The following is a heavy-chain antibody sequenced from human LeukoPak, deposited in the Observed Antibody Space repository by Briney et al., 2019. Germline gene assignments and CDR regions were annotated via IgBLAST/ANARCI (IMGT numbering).Heavy chain of an antibody. CDR3: ARDLIVVVPAATYYYGMDV. CDR1: GGSISSGGYY. V-gene: IGHV4-31*03. CDR2: IYYSGST. J-gene: IGHJ6*02. Sequence: PQTLSLTCTVSGGSISSGGYYWSWIRQHPGKGLEWIGYIYYSGSTYYNPSLKSRATISVDTSKNQFSLKLSSVTAADTAVYYCARDLIVVVPAATYYYGMDVWGQGTTVTVSS. D-gene: IGHD2-2*01.